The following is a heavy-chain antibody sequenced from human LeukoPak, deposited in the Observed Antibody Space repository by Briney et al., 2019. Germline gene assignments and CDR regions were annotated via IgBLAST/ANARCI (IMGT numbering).Heavy chain of an antibody. CDR1: GFTFSSYW. J-gene: IGHJ6*04. CDR3: AELGITMIGGV. Sequence: GGSLRLSCAASGFTFSSYWMNWVRQAPGKGLQWVSYISSSGSTIYYADSVKGRFTISRDNAKNSLYLQMNSLRAEDTAVYYCAELGITMIGGVWGKGTTVTISS. V-gene: IGHV3-48*04. CDR2: ISSSGSTI. D-gene: IGHD3-10*02.